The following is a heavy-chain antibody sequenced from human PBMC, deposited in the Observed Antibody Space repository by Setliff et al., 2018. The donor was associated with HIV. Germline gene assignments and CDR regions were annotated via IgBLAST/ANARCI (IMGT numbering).Heavy chain of an antibody. D-gene: IGHD4-17*01. Sequence: ASVKVSCKAPGYTFTEFYVHWVRQAPGEGLVWIGWIYPNTGGTNYAQKFQGRVTMTRDTSIRTAYMELRMLTSDDTAIYYCTRSTTADWGQGTMVTVSS. CDR3: TRSTTAD. CDR1: GYTFTEFY. V-gene: IGHV1-2*02. J-gene: IGHJ4*02. CDR2: IYPNTGGT.